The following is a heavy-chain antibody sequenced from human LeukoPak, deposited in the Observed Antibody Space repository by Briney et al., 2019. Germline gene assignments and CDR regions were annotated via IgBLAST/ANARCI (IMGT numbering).Heavy chain of an antibody. Sequence: PGGSLRLSCVASGFTVANTRMGWVHQPPGKGPEWVSVIYRDGTTSYADSVKGRFTISGDISKNTVYLQMNNLRAEDTAIYYCIRERFGDYAENWGQGTLVTVSS. D-gene: IGHD4-17*01. CDR1: GFTVANTR. V-gene: IGHV3-53*03. CDR3: IRERFGDYAEN. J-gene: IGHJ4*02. CDR2: IYRDGTT.